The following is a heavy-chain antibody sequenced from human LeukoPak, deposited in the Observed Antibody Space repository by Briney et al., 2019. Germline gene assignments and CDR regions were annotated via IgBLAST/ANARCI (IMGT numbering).Heavy chain of an antibody. J-gene: IGHJ4*02. CDR3: ARDLHTFGFDY. Sequence: ASVKVSCKASGYTSTGNYMHWVRQAPGQGLEWMGRINPNSGGTNYAQKFQGRVTMTRDTSISTAYMELSRLRSDDTAVYYCARDLHTFGFDYWGQGTLVTVSS. V-gene: IGHV1-2*06. CDR2: INPNSGGT. CDR1: GYTSTGNY. D-gene: IGHD3-16*01.